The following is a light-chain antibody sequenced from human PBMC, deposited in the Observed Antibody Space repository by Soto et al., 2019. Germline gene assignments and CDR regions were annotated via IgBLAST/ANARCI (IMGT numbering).Light chain of an antibody. CDR1: QSISSW. Sequence: DIQMTQSPSTLSASVGDRVTITCRASQSISSWLAWYQQKPGKAPKLLIYKASSLESGVPSRFSGSGSGTEFTLSISSLQPDDFAAYYCQQYNSYPLTFGGGTKVEIK. V-gene: IGKV1-5*03. CDR3: QQYNSYPLT. CDR2: KAS. J-gene: IGKJ4*01.